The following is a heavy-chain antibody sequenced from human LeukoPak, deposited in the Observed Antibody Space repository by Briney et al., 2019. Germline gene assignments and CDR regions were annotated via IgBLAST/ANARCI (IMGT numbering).Heavy chain of an antibody. Sequence: SGGSLRLSRAASGFALTSYAMSWVRQAPGQGLEWVSSISISGVSTYYADSVKGRFTISRDNSKNTLYLQMNSLRAEDTAVYYCAKGVTDMDVWGKGTTVTVSS. CDR3: AKGVTDMDV. CDR1: GFALTSYA. J-gene: IGHJ6*03. D-gene: IGHD4-23*01. CDR2: ISISGVST. V-gene: IGHV3-23*01.